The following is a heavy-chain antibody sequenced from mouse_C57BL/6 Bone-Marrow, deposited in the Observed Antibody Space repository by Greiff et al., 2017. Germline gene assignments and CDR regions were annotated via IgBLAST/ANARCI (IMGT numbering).Heavy chain of an antibody. V-gene: IGHV1-52*01. J-gene: IGHJ2*01. CDR1: GYTFTSYW. CDR2: IDPSDSET. CDR3: ARALKLRLRLDY. Sequence: VQLQQPGAELVRPGSSVKLSCKASGYTFTSYWMHWVKQRPIQGLEWIGNIDPSDSETHYNQKFKDKATLTVDKSSSTAYMQLSSLTSEVSAVYYCARALKLRLRLDYWGQGTTLTVSS. D-gene: IGHD3-2*02.